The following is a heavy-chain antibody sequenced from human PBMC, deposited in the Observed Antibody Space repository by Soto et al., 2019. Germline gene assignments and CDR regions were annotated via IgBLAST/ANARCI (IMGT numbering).Heavy chain of an antibody. CDR3: ARDLRYYYGYNWFDP. V-gene: IGHV4-4*07. CDR2: IYTSGST. J-gene: IGHJ5*02. D-gene: IGHD3-10*01. Sequence: SETLSLTGTVSGGSISSHHWSSIRQPAGKGLEWIGRIYTSGSTNYNPSLKSRVTMSVDRSKNQFSLKLSSVTAADTAVYYCARDLRYYYGYNWFDPWGKGTLVTVS. CDR1: GGSISSHH.